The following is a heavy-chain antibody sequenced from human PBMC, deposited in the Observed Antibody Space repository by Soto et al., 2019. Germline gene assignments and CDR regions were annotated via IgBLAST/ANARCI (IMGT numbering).Heavy chain of an antibody. CDR2: IIPIFGTA. CDR1: GGTFSSYA. J-gene: IGHJ5*02. Sequence: SVKVSCKASGGTFSSYAISWVRQAPGQGLEWMGGIIPIFGTANYAQKFQGRVTITADESTSTAYMELSSLRSEDTAVYYCAREGLELLSTPNNWFDPWGQGTLVTVSS. CDR3: AREGLELLSTPNNWFDP. V-gene: IGHV1-69*13. D-gene: IGHD1-7*01.